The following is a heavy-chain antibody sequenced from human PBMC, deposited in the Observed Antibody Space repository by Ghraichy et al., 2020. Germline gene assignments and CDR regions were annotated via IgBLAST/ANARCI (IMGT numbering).Heavy chain of an antibody. D-gene: IGHD1-26*01. J-gene: IGHJ4*02. CDR1: GGSISSSSYY. CDR3: ARGGSYLRQNYFDY. CDR2: IYYSGST. V-gene: IGHV4-39*01. Sequence: SQTLSLTCTVSGGSISSSSYYWGWIRQPPGKGLEWIGSIYYSGSTYYNPSLKSRVTISVDTSKNQFSLKLSSVAAADTAVYYCARGGSYLRQNYFDYWGQGTLVTVSS.